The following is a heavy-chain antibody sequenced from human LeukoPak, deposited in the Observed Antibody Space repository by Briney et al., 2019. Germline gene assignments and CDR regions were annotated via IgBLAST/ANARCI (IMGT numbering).Heavy chain of an antibody. CDR1: GFTFSSYA. Sequence: PGGSLRLSCAASGFTFSSYAMSWVRQAPGKGLEWVSAISGSGGSTYYADSVKGRFAISRDNSKNTLYLQMNSLRAEDTAVYYCAKDPFDSSGYSYFDYWGQGTLVTVSS. CDR2: ISGSGGST. V-gene: IGHV3-23*01. CDR3: AKDPFDSSGYSYFDY. D-gene: IGHD3-22*01. J-gene: IGHJ4*02.